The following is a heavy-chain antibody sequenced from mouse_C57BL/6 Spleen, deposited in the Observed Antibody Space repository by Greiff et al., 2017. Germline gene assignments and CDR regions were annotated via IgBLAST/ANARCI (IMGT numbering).Heavy chain of an antibody. V-gene: IGHV1-69*01. J-gene: IGHJ2*01. D-gene: IGHD1-1*01. CDR1: GYTFTSYW. CDR3: ARALITTVVAVDY. CDR2: IDPSDSYT. Sequence: VQLQQPGAELVMPGASVKLSCKASGYTFTSYWMHWVKQRPGQGLEWIGEIDPSDSYTNYNQKFKGKSTLTVDKSSSTSYMQLSCLTSEDSAVYYCARALITTVVAVDYWGQGTTLTVSS.